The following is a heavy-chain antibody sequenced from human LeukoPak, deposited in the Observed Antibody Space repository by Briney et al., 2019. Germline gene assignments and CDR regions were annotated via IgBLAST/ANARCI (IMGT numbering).Heavy chain of an antibody. CDR2: IYSAGNT. J-gene: IGHJ4*02. V-gene: IGHV3-66*01. CDR1: GFTVNSDF. D-gene: IGHD1-7*01. CDR3: ARDVNYDHHY. Sequence: GGSLTLSCAASGFTVNSDFMSWVRQAPGKGLEWISVIYSAGNTYYAASVKDRFTIFTDNSKNTVYLLMNSLRAEYTAVYYCARDVNYDHHYWGQGTLVTVSS.